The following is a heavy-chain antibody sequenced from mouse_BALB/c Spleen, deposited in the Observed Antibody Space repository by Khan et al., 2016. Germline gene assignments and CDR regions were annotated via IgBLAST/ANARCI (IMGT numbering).Heavy chain of an antibody. J-gene: IGHJ2*01. CDR2: VNPNNGGT. V-gene: IGHV1-26*01. Sequence: VQLQQSGPDLVKPGASVNISCKASGYSFTGYYMHWVKESHGKSLEWIGRVNPNNGGTSYNQKFKGKATLTVDKSSSIAYMELRSLTSEDSAVYYCASMVAHYVDWGQGTTLTVSS. CDR1: GYSFTGYY. D-gene: IGHD1-1*02. CDR3: ASMVAHYVD.